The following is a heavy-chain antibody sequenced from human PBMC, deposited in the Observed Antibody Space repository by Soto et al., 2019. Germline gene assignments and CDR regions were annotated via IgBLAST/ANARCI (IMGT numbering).Heavy chain of an antibody. CDR1: GGSITSDNW. V-gene: IGHV4-4*02. J-gene: IGHJ4*02. CDR2: IYHSGGT. D-gene: IGHD4-4*01. Sequence: SETLSLTCTVSGGSITSDNWWTWVRQPPGKGLEWIGEIYHSGGTNYKPSLESRVSISVDKSKSQISLRVNSVTAADTAVYYCARETYSNYGGWIDFWGQGALVTVSS. CDR3: ARETYSNYGGWIDF.